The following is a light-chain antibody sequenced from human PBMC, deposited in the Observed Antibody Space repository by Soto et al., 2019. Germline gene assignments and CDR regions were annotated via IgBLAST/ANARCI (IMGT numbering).Light chain of an antibody. V-gene: IGLV2-14*01. J-gene: IGLJ1*01. CDR1: SSDVGGHNY. CDR2: EVT. CDR3: SSYSSSGTLFV. Sequence: QSLLTQPASVSGSPGQSITVSCTGTSSDVGGHNYVSWFQQHPGQAPKLLIYEVTTRPSGVSTRFSGSKSGNTASLTISGLQAEDEADYHCSSYSSSGTLFVFGTGTKVTVL.